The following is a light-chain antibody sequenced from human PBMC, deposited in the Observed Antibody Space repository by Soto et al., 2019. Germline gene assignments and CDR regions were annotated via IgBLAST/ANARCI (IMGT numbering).Light chain of an antibody. V-gene: IGKV3-20*01. CDR3: QQYGGVPYT. Sequence: IVLTQSPGTLSLSPVQRVTLSCRASESISRDYLAWYQQRLGQAPRLLIYGASSGATGIPDRFSGSGSETDFTLTISRREPEDCAIYYCQQYGGVPYTFGQGTKLEIK. CDR2: GAS. J-gene: IGKJ2*01. CDR1: ESISRDY.